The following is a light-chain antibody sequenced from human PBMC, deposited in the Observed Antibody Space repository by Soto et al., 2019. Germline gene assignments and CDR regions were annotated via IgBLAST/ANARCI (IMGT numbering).Light chain of an antibody. V-gene: IGLV2-14*01. CDR3: CSYTSSSIRV. CDR1: SSDVGGYNH. J-gene: IGLJ3*02. CDR2: EVR. Sequence: ALTQPASVSGSPGQSITISCTGTSSDVGGYNHVSWYQQHPGKAPKLIIYEVRNRPSGVSNRLSGSKSGNTASLTISGLQADDEADYYCCSYTSSSIRVFGGGTK.